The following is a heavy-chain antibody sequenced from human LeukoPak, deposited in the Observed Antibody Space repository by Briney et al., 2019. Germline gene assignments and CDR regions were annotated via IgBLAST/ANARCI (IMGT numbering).Heavy chain of an antibody. J-gene: IGHJ5*02. Sequence: GRSLRLSCAASGFTFGDYAMHWVRQAPGKGLEWVSVISWNSGNIAYADSVKGRFTISRDNAKNSLYLQLNSLTPEDTALYYCAREVPIVVVPAAIRGWFDPWGQGTLVTVSS. V-gene: IGHV3-9*01. CDR2: ISWNSGNI. D-gene: IGHD2-2*01. CDR3: AREVPIVVVPAAIRGWFDP. CDR1: GFTFGDYA.